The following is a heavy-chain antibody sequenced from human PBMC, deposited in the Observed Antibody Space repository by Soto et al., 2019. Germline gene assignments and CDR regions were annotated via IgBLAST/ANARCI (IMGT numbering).Heavy chain of an antibody. V-gene: IGHV1-18*01. J-gene: IGHJ4*02. Sequence: ASVKVSCKPSRYVFISYGINWVRQAPGQGLEWMGWVSVYSGDTEYAQKFQDRVTLTTDTSTSTVYMDLRSLTYDDTAVYYCARNLGTWEVLHFDFWGQGTLVTVSS. D-gene: IGHD1-26*01. CDR1: RYVFISYG. CDR3: ARNLGTWEVLHFDF. CDR2: VSVYSGDT.